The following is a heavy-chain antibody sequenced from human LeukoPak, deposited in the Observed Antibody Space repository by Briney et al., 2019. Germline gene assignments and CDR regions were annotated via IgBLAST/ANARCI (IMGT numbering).Heavy chain of an antibody. CDR3: ARAAYSGSYYVDY. D-gene: IGHD1-26*01. CDR2: INHSGST. Sequence: SETLPLTRAVYGGSFSGYYWSWIRQPPGKGLEWIGEINHSGSTNYNPSLKSRVTISVDTSKNQFSLKLSSVTAADTAVYYCARAAYSGSYYVDYWGQGTLVTVSS. V-gene: IGHV4-34*01. CDR1: GGSFSGYY. J-gene: IGHJ4*02.